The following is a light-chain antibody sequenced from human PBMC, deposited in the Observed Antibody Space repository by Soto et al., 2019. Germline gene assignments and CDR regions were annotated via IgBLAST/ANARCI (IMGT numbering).Light chain of an antibody. V-gene: IGKV3-15*01. Sequence: VVTHSPASLSVSPAPRVTIHVRAGSISSYLAVHQQRPGQAPRLLIYGASVRATGVPARFSGSGSGTAFTLTINSLQSEDYAVYFCQRYNNWPYNFGQGTKVDIK. CDR2: GAS. CDR3: QRYNNWPYN. J-gene: IGKJ2*01. CDR1: SISSY.